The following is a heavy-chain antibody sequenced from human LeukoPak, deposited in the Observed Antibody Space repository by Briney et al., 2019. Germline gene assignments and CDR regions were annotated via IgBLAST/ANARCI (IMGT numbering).Heavy chain of an antibody. CDR1: GFTFSSYA. V-gene: IGHV3-23*01. CDR2: ISGSGGST. J-gene: IGHJ4*02. D-gene: IGHD6-19*01. Sequence: PGGSLRLSCAASGFTFSSYAMSWVRQAPGKGLEWVSAISGSGGSTYYADSVKGRFTISRDNSKNTLYLQMNSLRAEDTAVYYRAKFSGWYREPDYWGQGTLVTVSS. CDR3: AKFSGWYREPDY.